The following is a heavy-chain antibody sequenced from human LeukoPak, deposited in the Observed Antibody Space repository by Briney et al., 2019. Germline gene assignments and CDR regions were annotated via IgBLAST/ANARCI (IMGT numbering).Heavy chain of an antibody. CDR2: IKQDGSEK. CDR3: ARSAVEMATPDPPSRPYYYYYMDV. CDR1: GFTFSSYW. D-gene: IGHD5-24*01. J-gene: IGHJ6*03. Sequence: GGSLRLSCAASGFTFSSYWMSWVRQAPGKGLEWVANIKQDGSEKYYVDSVKGRFTISRDNAKNSLYLQMNSLRAEDTAVYYCARSAVEMATPDPPSRPYYYYYMDVWGKGTTVTVSS. V-gene: IGHV3-7*01.